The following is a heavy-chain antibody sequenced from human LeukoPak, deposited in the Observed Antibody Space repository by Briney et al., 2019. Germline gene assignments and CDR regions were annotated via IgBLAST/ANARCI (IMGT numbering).Heavy chain of an antibody. V-gene: IGHV4-59*08. CDR1: GGSISSYY. Sequence: TSETLSLTCTVSGGSISSYYWSWIRQPPGKGLEWIGYIYYSGSTNYNPSLKSRVTISVDTSKNQFSLKLSSVTAADTAVYYCARGGVVVGGDFDYWGQGTLVTVSS. D-gene: IGHD2-21*01. J-gene: IGHJ4*02. CDR2: IYYSGST. CDR3: ARGGVVVGGDFDY.